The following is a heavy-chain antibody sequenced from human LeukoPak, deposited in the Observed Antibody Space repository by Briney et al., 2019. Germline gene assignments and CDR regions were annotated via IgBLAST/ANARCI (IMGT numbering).Heavy chain of an antibody. CDR3: TRVGGGYCSSTSCFDY. J-gene: IGHJ4*02. V-gene: IGHV1-2*02. CDR1: GYTFTGYY. Sequence: ASVKVSCKASGYTFTGYYMHWVRQAPGQGLEWMGWIDPNSGGTNYAQKFQGGVTMTRDTSISTAYMELSRLRSDDTAVYYCTRVGGGYCSSTSCFDYWGQGTLVTVSS. D-gene: IGHD2-2*01. CDR2: IDPNSGGT.